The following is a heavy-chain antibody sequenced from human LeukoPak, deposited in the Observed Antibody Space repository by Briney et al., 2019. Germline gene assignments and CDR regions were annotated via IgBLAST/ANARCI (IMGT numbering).Heavy chain of an antibody. CDR3: ARDRRGREGYCSSTSCYPATQYYFDY. V-gene: IGHV1-18*01. Sequence: ASVKVSCKASGYTLTSYGISWVRQAPGQGLEWMGWISAYNGNTNYAQKLQGRVTMTTDTSTSTAYMELRSLRSDDTAVYYCARDRRGREGYCSSTSCYPATQYYFDYWGQGTLVTVSS. CDR2: ISAYNGNT. CDR1: GYTLTSYG. J-gene: IGHJ4*02. D-gene: IGHD2-2*01.